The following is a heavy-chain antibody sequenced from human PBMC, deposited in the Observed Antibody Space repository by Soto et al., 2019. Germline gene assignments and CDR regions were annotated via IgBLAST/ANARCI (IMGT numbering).Heavy chain of an antibody. J-gene: IGHJ5*02. CDR1: GGSISSGGYY. Sequence: QVQLQESGPGLVKPSQTLSLTCTVSGGSISSGGYYWNWIRQHPGKGLEWIGYIYYMGSTYYNPSLKSPVTISLDTSKNQSSLMLSSVTAADTAVYYCARSVFPWGQGTLVTVSS. V-gene: IGHV4-31*01. CDR3: ARSVFP. CDR2: IYYMGST.